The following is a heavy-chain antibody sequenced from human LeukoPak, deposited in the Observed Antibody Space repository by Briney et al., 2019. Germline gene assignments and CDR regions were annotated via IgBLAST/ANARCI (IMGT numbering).Heavy chain of an antibody. CDR2: ISTHGTT. D-gene: IGHD1-20*01. CDR1: GTSITHYF. Sequence: SETLSLACSVSGTSITHYFWSWIRRSAGQRLEWIGRISTHGTTTYNPSLNSRVTMSRDTSGSQVSLKLSSVIAADTAIYFCARDVTGTTNAFDIWGQGRMVTVSS. J-gene: IGHJ3*02. V-gene: IGHV4-4*07. CDR3: ARDVTGTTNAFDI.